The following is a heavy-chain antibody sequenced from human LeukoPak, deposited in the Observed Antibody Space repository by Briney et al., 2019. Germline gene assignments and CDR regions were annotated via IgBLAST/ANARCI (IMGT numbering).Heavy chain of an antibody. Sequence: ESLKISCRRAGCSFTIYCIGWVRQIPGKGLEWMGIIHPGDSDTTYSPSFQGQVTISADKSISTAYLQSSSLKASDTAMSYCARQPPTTLVTGSSEYWGPGTPVSVPS. V-gene: IGHV5-51*01. CDR2: IHPGDSDT. J-gene: IGHJ4*02. D-gene: IGHD4-23*01. CDR1: GCSFTIYC. CDR3: ARQPPTTLVTGSSEY.